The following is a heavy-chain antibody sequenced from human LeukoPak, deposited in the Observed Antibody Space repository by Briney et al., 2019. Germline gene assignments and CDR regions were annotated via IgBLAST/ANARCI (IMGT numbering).Heavy chain of an antibody. CDR2: IKQDGSEK. D-gene: IGHD2-15*01. V-gene: IGHV3-7*01. CDR1: GFTFSSYA. J-gene: IGHJ3*02. Sequence: GGSLRLSCAASGFTFSSYAMSWVRQAPGKGLEWVANIKQDGSEKYYVDSVKGRFTISRDNAKNSLYLQMNSLRAEDTAVYYCARDSANRYCSGGSCPHDAFDIWGQGTMVTVSS. CDR3: ARDSANRYCSGGSCPHDAFDI.